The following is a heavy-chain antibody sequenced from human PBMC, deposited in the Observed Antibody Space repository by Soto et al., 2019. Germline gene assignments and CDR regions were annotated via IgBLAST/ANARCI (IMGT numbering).Heavy chain of an antibody. Sequence: QVQLVQSGAEVKKPGASVKVSCKASGYTFTGSYMHWVRQAPGQRLEWMGWINPHSGGTNYAQKFQGRVTMTRDTSISTAYMELSRLRSDDTAVYYCARDPCSGGRCYPSGWFDHWGQGTLVTVSS. CDR3: ARDPCSGGRCYPSGWFDH. CDR2: INPHSGGT. CDR1: GYTFTGSY. V-gene: IGHV1-2*02. D-gene: IGHD2-15*01. J-gene: IGHJ5*02.